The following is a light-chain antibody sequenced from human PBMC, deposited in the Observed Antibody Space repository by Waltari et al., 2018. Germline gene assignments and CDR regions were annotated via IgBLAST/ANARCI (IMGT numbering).Light chain of an antibody. CDR1: SGPNSNA. CDR3: QTGGHGTWV. V-gene: IGLV4-69*01. J-gene: IGLJ3*02. CDR2: VNSDGSH. Sequence: QLVLTQSPSASASLGASVKLTCTLSSGPNSNAIAWRQQQPEKGPRYLMKVNSDGSHSKGDEIPDRFSGSSSGAERYLTISSLQSEDEADYYCQTGGHGTWVFGGGTKLTVL.